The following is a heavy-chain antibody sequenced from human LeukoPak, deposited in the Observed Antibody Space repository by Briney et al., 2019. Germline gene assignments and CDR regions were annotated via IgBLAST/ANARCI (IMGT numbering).Heavy chain of an antibody. CDR3: ARVPGYGDYAHFDY. J-gene: IGHJ4*02. Sequence: GGSLRLSCAASGFTVSSNYMSWVRQAPGKGLEWVSVIYSGGSTYYADSVKGRFTISRDNSKNTLYLQMNSLRAEDTAVYYRARVPGYGDYAHFDYWGQGTLVTVSS. CDR1: GFTVSSNY. CDR2: IYSGGST. V-gene: IGHV3-66*01. D-gene: IGHD4-17*01.